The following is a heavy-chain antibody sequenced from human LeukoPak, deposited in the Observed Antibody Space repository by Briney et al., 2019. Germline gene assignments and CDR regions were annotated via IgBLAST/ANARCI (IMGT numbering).Heavy chain of an antibody. CDR3: ARAVGSGSFQTYYYYMDV. D-gene: IGHD3-10*01. CDR1: GGSISSYY. J-gene: IGHJ6*03. Sequence: PETLSLTCTVSGGSISSYYWSWIRQPAGKGLEWIGRIYTSGSTNYNPSLKSRVTMSVDTSKNQFSLKLSSVTAADTAVYYCARAVGSGSFQTYYYYMDVWGKGTTVTISS. V-gene: IGHV4-4*07. CDR2: IYTSGST.